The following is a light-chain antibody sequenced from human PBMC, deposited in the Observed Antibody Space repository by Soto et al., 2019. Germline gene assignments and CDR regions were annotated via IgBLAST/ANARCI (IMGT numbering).Light chain of an antibody. CDR2: KAS. Sequence: DIQMTQSPSTLSASVGDRVTITCRASQSISSWLAWYQQKPGKAPKLLIYKASSLESGVPSRFSGSGSGTEFTLTISSLQPDDFATYYCQQYNSYPWTFGQGTKGESK. CDR1: QSISSW. V-gene: IGKV1-5*03. CDR3: QQYNSYPWT. J-gene: IGKJ1*01.